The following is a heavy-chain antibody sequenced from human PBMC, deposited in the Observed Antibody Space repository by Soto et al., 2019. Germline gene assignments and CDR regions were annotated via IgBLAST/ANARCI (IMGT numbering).Heavy chain of an antibody. Sequence: QVQLQQWGAGLLKPSETLSLTCAVYGGFVSSGSYYWSWIRQPPGKGLEWIGEMSHSGGTHFNPSFKSRVTISVDTSQSQFSVKMSSVPAADTALYYCARVERGTVTTVVDAFDIWGPGTMVTASS. J-gene: IGHJ3*02. CDR3: ARVERGTVTTVVDAFDI. V-gene: IGHV4-34*01. D-gene: IGHD1-1*01. CDR1: GGFVSSGSYY. CDR2: MSHSGGT.